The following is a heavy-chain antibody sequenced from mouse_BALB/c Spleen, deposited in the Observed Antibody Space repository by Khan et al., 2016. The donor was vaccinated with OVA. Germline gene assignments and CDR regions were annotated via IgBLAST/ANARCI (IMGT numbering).Heavy chain of an antibody. D-gene: IGHD1-1*01. J-gene: IGHJ3*01. CDR2: INPSTGYT. Sequence: LEESGAELAKPGASVKMSCKASGYTFTSYWMHWVKQRPGQGLEWIGYINPSTGYTEYNQRFKDKATLTADKSSSTAYMQLSSLTSEESAVYYCANHGSSSAWLTYWGQGTMGTVSA. CDR3: ANHGSSSAWLTY. V-gene: IGHV1-7*01. CDR1: GYTFTSYW.